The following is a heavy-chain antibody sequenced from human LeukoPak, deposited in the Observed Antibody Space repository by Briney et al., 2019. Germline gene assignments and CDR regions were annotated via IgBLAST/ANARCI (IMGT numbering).Heavy chain of an antibody. D-gene: IGHD1-20*01. V-gene: IGHV1-8*01. Sequence: ASVKVSCKASGYTFTSYDINWVRQATGQGLEWMGWMNPNSGNTGYAQKFQGRVTMTRNTSIGTAYMELSSLRSEDTAVYYCARVYNWKHRFDPWGQGTLVTVSS. J-gene: IGHJ5*02. CDR1: GYTFTSYD. CDR3: ARVYNWKHRFDP. CDR2: MNPNSGNT.